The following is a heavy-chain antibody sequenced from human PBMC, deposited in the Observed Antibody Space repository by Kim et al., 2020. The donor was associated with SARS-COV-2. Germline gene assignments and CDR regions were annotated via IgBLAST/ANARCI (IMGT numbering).Heavy chain of an antibody. J-gene: IGHJ4*02. CDR3: VKAVPSRIFYLSYFDS. V-gene: IGHV3-64D*09. D-gene: IGHD3-3*01. Sequence: GGSLRLSCSASGFTFYSYAMYWVRQAPGKGLECVSAISGNGGSTYYADSLRDRFIISRDNSKNTLYLQISSLRAEDTAVYYCVKAVPSRIFYLSYFDSWGQGTLVTVSS. CDR2: ISGNGGST. CDR1: GFTFYSYA.